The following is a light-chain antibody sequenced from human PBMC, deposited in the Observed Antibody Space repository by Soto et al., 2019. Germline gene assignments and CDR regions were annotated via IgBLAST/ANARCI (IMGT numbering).Light chain of an antibody. J-gene: IGLJ2*01. CDR3: AAWDDSLNGPV. CDR2: SND. CDR1: SSNIGSNT. V-gene: IGLV1-44*01. Sequence: QSVLTQSPSASGTPGQRVTISCSGSSSNIGSNTVNWYQQLPGTAPKLLIYSNDRRPSGVPDRFSGSKSGTSASLAISGFQSEDEADYYCAAWDDSLNGPVFGGGTKVTVL.